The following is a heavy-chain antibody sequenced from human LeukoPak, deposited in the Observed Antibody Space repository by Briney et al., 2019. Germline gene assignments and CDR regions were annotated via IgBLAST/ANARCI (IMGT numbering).Heavy chain of an antibody. CDR2: INHSGST. CDR1: GGSFSGYY. V-gene: IGHV4-34*01. J-gene: IGHJ4*02. D-gene: IGHD3-3*01. Sequence: SETLSLTCAVYGGSFSGYYWSWIRQPLGKGREWIGEINHSGSTNYNPSLKSRVTMSVDTSKNQFSLNLSSVTAADTAVYYCARDARGWSGFDYWGQGTLVTVSS. CDR3: ARDARGWSGFDY.